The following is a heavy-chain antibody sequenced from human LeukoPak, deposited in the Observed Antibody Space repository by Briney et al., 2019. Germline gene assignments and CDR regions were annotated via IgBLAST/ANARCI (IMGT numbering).Heavy chain of an antibody. V-gene: IGHV4-34*01. Sequence: SETLSPTCAVYGESFSAFSWNWLRQPPGSGLEWIGEISHRGRTTYNPSLNSRVIISVDASKNQFSLNLTSVTAADTAVYYCARGMVVKFPYMDVWGQGATVTVSS. CDR2: ISHRGRT. D-gene: IGHD3-22*01. CDR3: ARGMVVKFPYMDV. CDR1: GESFSAFS. J-gene: IGHJ6*03.